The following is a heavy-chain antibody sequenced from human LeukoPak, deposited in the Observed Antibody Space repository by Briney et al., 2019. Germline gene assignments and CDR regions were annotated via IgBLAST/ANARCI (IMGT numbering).Heavy chain of an antibody. CDR2: ISGSGGGT. CDR1: GFTFSSYA. D-gene: IGHD3-9*01. CDR3: ATDLILTGYYSGDD. V-gene: IGHV3-23*01. J-gene: IGHJ4*02. Sequence: GGSLRLSCAASGFTFSSYAMSWVRQAPGKGLEWVSAISGSGGGTYYADSVRGRFTISRDDSKNTLYLQLNSLRAEDTAVYYCATDLILTGYYSGDDWGQGTPVTVSS.